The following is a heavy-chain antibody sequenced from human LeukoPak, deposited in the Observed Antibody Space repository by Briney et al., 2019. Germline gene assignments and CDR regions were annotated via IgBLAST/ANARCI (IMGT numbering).Heavy chain of an antibody. CDR3: ARCHGGNCL. CDR2: LYYSGST. J-gene: IGHJ4*02. V-gene: IGHV4-39*01. Sequence: SETLSLTCTVSDGSISGDSYYWGWIRQPPGKGLEWIGSLYYSGSTYYNPSLKSRITISVDTSKNQFSLKLISVTAADAAVYYCARCHGGNCLWGQGTLVTVSS. D-gene: IGHD2-15*01. CDR1: DGSISGDSYY.